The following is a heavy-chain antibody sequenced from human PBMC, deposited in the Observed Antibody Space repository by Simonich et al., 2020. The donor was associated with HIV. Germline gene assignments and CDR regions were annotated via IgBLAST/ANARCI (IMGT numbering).Heavy chain of an antibody. V-gene: IGHV3-53*04. CDR3: ARERWGGYLDY. CDR1: GFTVSSNY. D-gene: IGHD3-3*01. J-gene: IGHJ4*02. Sequence: EVQLVESGGDLVQPGGSLRLSCAASGFTVSSNYMTWVRQAPGKGLEYISVCYSGGSTYYADSVKGRFTISRHNSKNTLYLQMNSLRPDDTAIYYCARERWGGYLDYWGPGTLVTVSS. CDR2: CYSGGST.